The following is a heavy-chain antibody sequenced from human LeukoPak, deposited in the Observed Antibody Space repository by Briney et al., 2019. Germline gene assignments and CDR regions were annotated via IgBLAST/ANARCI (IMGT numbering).Heavy chain of an antibody. V-gene: IGHV1-2*02. J-gene: IGHJ4*02. Sequence: ASVKVSCKASGYTFTGYYMHWVRQAPGQGLEWIGWINPNSGGTNYAQKFQGRVTMTRDTSISTAYMELSRLGSDDTAVYYCARVQLSGYSGYDFDYWGQGTLVTVSS. CDR1: GYTFTGYY. D-gene: IGHD5-12*01. CDR3: ARVQLSGYSGYDFDY. CDR2: INPNSGGT.